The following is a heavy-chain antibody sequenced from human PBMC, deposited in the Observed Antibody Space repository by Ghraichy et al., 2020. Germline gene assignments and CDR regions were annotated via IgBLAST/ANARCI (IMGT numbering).Heavy chain of an antibody. J-gene: IGHJ6*02. CDR3: ARRDKYCSSTSCWFGMDV. CDR2: INPNSGGT. V-gene: IGHV1-2*02. CDR1: GYTFTGYY. Sequence: ASVKVSCKASGYTFTGYYMHWVRQAPGQGLEWMGWINPNSGGTNYAQKFQGRVTMTRDTSISTAYMELSRLRSDDTAVYYCARRDKYCSSTSCWFGMDVWGQGTTVTVSS. D-gene: IGHD2-2*01.